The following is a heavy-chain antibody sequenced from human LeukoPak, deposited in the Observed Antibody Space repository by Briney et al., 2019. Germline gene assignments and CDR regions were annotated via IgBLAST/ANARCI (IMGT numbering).Heavy chain of an antibody. J-gene: IGHJ4*02. CDR3: AREELRYFDWPLSAEFDY. Sequence: PSETLSLTCTVSGGSISSSSYYWGWIRQPPGKGLEWIGSIYYSGSTYYNPSLKSRVTMSVDTSKNQFSLKLSSVTAADTAVYYCAREELRYFDWPLSAEFDYWGQGTLVTVSS. V-gene: IGHV4-39*07. CDR2: IYYSGST. CDR1: GGSISSSSYY. D-gene: IGHD3-9*01.